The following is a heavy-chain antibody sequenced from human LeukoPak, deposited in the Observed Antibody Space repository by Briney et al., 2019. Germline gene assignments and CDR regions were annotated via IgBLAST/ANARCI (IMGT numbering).Heavy chain of an antibody. CDR3: ARASSRNFDY. V-gene: IGHV1-2*06. CDR2: INPNSGGT. J-gene: IGHJ4*02. CDR1: GYTYTSYD. Sequence: ASVKVSCKASGYTYTSYDFNWVRQAPGQGLAWMGRINPNSGGTNYAQKFQGRVTMTRDTSISTAYMELSRLRSDDTAVYYCARASSRNFDYWGQGTLVTVSS. D-gene: IGHD6-13*01.